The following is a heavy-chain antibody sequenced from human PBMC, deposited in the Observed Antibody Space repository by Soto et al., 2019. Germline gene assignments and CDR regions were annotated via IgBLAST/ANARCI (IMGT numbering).Heavy chain of an antibody. CDR2: IDTSGTKI. CDR3: ASHYDMWSGYLYPVDY. V-gene: IGHV3-11*01. CDR1: GYTFSDYY. J-gene: IGHJ4*02. D-gene: IGHD3-3*01. Sequence: QVQLVESGGDLVKPGGYLRLSCAASGYTFSDYYMSWIRQAPGKGLEWISYIDTSGTKIYYADSVKGRFTITRDNAKNSLYLEMNSLRDEDTAVYYCASHYDMWSGYLYPVDYWGQGTLVTVSS.